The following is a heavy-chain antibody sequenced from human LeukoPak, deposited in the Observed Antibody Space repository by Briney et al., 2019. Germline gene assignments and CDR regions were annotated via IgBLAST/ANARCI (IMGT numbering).Heavy chain of an antibody. CDR2: INHSGST. D-gene: IGHD3-22*01. CDR3: ARVGYYYDSSGHRNWFDP. CDR1: GGSFSGYY. Sequence: PSETLSLTCAVYGGSFSGYYWSWIRQPPGRGLEWIGEINHSGSTNYNPSLKSRVTISVDTSKNQFSLKLSSVTAADTAVYYCARVGYYYDSSGHRNWFDPWGQGTLVTVSS. V-gene: IGHV4-34*01. J-gene: IGHJ5*02.